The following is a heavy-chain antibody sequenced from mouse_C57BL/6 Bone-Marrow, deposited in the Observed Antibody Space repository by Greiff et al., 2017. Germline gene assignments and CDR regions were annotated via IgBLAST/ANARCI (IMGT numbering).Heavy chain of an antibody. D-gene: IGHD2-4*01. CDR1: GYTFTSYW. J-gene: IGHJ1*03. CDR2: IYPGNSGT. V-gene: IGHV1-5*01. Sequence: VQLQQSGPVLARPGASVKMSCKTSGYTFTSYWMNWVKQRPGQGLEWIGAIYPGNSGTSYNQKFKGKAKLTAVTSASTAYMELSSLTNEDSAVYYCTRCYDNEDWYFDVWGTGTTVTGSS. CDR3: TRCYDNEDWYFDV.